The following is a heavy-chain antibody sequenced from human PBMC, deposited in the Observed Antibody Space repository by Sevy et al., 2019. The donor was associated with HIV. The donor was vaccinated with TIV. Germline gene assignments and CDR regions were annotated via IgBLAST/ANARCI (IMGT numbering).Heavy chain of an antibody. CDR1: GFTFTTSA. CDR3: AKWGTSTVITHFDY. D-gene: IGHD4-17*01. V-gene: IGHV3-23*01. Sequence: GESLKISCAGSGFTFTTSAMSWVRQAPGKGLEWVSGISGSGGSTNYADSVKGRFTISRDNSKNTLYLQMNSLRAEDTAVYYCAKWGTSTVITHFDYWGQGTLVTVSS. J-gene: IGHJ4*02. CDR2: ISGSGGST.